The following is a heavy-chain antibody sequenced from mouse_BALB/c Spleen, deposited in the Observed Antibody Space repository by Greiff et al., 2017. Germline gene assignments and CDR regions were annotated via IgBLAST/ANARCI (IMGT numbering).Heavy chain of an antibody. CDR3: ARDYGYDPLYAMDY. CDR1: GFTFSDYY. V-gene: IGHV5-4*02. J-gene: IGHJ4*01. D-gene: IGHD2-2*01. CDR2: ISDGGSYT. Sequence: EVQGVESGGGLVKPGGSLKLSCAASGFTFSDYYMYWVRQTPEKRLEWVATISDGGSYTYYPDSVKGRFTISRDNAKNNLYLQMSSLKSEDTAMYYCARDYGYDPLYAMDYWGQGTSVTVSS.